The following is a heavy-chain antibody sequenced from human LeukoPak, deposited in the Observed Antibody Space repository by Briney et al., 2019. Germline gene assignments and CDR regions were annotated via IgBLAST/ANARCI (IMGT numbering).Heavy chain of an antibody. V-gene: IGHV3-48*01. J-gene: IGHJ4*02. D-gene: IGHD2-2*01. CDR2: ISSDGYPI. CDR3: ARPYCSSTSGPTFDD. Sequence: GSLRLSCAASGFTFSNYNMNWVRQAPGKGLEWVSYISSDGYPIFYADSVQGRFTISRDNAKNSLFLQMNSLRAEDTAMYYCARPYCSSTSGPTFDDWGQGTLVTVSS. CDR1: GFTFSNYN.